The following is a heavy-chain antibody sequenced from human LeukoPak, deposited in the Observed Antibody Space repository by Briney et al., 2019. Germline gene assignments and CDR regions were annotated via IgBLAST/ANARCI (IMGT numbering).Heavy chain of an antibody. V-gene: IGHV3-21*06. Sequence: GGSLRLSCAASGFTFSGYSMNWVRQAPGKGLEWVSSISSSTTYIYYADSVKGRFTISRDNAKNSLYLQMNSLRAEDTAVYYCARDGPDGDHGDQGYFQHWGQGTLVTVSS. J-gene: IGHJ1*01. CDR1: GFTFSGYS. CDR3: ARDGPDGDHGDQGYFQH. D-gene: IGHD4-17*01. CDR2: ISSSTTYI.